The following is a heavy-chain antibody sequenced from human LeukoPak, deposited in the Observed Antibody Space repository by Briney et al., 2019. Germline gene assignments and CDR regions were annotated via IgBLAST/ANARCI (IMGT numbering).Heavy chain of an antibody. CDR2: IWYDGSNK. D-gene: IGHD3-16*01. CDR3: ARDRKFGSSYYYYGMDV. CDR1: GFTFSSYG. J-gene: IGHJ6*02. Sequence: QPGRSLRLSCAASGFTFSSYGMHRVRQAPGKGLEWVAVIWYDGSNKYYADSVKGRFTISRDNSKNTLYLQMNSLRAEDTAVYYCARDRKFGSSYYYYGMDVWGQGTTVTVSS. V-gene: IGHV3-33*01.